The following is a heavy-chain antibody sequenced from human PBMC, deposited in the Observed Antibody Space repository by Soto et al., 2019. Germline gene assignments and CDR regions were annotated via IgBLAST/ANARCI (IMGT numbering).Heavy chain of an antibody. J-gene: IGHJ3*02. D-gene: IGHD3-22*01. CDR3: AADTYDSSGYYGPPAFDI. V-gene: IGHV1-58*01. CDR2: IVVGSGNT. Sequence: SVKVSCKASGFTFTSSAVQWVRQARGQRLEWIGWIVVGSGNTNYAQKFQERVTITRDMSTRTAYMELSSLRSEDTAVYYCAADTYDSSGYYGPPAFDIWGQGTMVTVS. CDR1: GFTFTSSA.